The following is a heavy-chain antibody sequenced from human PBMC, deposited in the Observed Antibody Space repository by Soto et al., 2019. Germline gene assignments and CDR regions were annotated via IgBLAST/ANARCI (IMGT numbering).Heavy chain of an antibody. CDR3: ARLPGTTAPRPDY. J-gene: IGHJ4*02. V-gene: IGHV3-23*01. CDR2: ILGNGENT. Sequence: VSLRLSCAASGVNFSYNAMTWVRQAPGKGLQWVSTILGNGENTYYADSVRGRFTISRDPSKNTLYLQMNSLRADDTAVYYCARLPGTTAPRPDYWGRGTLVTVSS. CDR1: GVNFSYNA. D-gene: IGHD4-4*01.